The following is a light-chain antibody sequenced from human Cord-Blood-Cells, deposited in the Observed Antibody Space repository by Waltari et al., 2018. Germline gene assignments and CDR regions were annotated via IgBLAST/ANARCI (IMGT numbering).Light chain of an antibody. J-gene: IGKJ4*01. Sequence: DIVMTQSPDSLAVSLGERATINCKSRQRVLSSSNNKNYLACYQQKPGQPPKLLIYCASTRESGVPDRFSGSGSGTDFTLTISSLQAEDVAVYYCQQYYSTPPTFGGGTKVEIK. CDR3: QQYYSTPPT. CDR1: QRVLSSSNNKNY. CDR2: CAS. V-gene: IGKV4-1*01.